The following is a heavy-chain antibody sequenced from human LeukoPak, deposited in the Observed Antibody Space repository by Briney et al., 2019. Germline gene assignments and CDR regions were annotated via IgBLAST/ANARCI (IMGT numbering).Heavy chain of an antibody. CDR1: GYSISSGYY. CDR2: TYHTGST. Sequence: PSETLSLTCTVSGYSISSGYYWGWIRQPPGKGLEWIVNTYHTGSTNYNPSLKSRVTISVDTSKNQFSLKLSSVTAADTAVYYCARVQDGSGSYPYYYYYYMDVWGKGTTVTISS. CDR3: ARVQDGSGSYPYYYYYYMDV. J-gene: IGHJ6*03. D-gene: IGHD3-10*01. V-gene: IGHV4-38-2*02.